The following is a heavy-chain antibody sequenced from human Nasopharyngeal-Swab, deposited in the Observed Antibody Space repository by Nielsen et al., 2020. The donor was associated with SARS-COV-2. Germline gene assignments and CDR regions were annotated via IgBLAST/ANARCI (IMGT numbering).Heavy chain of an antibody. D-gene: IGHD3-22*01. CDR3: ARGLYDSSGYPTAGFDY. J-gene: IGHJ4*02. CDR1: GGSFSGYY. CDR2: INHSGST. Sequence: SETLSLPCAVYGGSFSGYYWSWIRQPPGKGLEWIGEINHSGSTNSNQSLKSRVTISVDTSKNQFSLKLSSVTAADTAVYYCARGLYDSSGYPTAGFDYWGQGTLVTVSS. V-gene: IGHV4-34*01.